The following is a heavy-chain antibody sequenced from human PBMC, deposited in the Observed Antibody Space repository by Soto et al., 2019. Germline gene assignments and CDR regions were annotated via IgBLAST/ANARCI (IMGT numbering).Heavy chain of an antibody. CDR3: AREFAY. D-gene: IGHD3-10*01. CDR1: GGSVSSGNYY. J-gene: IGHJ4*02. Sequence: QVQLQESGPGLVKPSETLSLTCTVSGGSVSSGNYYWSWIRQPPGKGLEWIGLIYNSGSTNYNPSLKSRVTISRDTSKNPFSLKLTSVAAADTAVYYCAREFAYWGQGILVTVSS. V-gene: IGHV4-61*01. CDR2: IYNSGST.